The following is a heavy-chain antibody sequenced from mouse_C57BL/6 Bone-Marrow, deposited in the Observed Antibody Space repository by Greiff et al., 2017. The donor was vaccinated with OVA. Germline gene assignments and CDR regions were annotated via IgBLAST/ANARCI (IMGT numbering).Heavy chain of an antibody. CDR1: GYTFTSYG. CDR3: ASYYYGSRGFAY. D-gene: IGHD1-1*01. J-gene: IGHJ3*01. Sequence: QVQLQQSGAELARPGASVKLSCKASGYTFTSYGISWVKQRTGQGLEWIGEIYPRRGHTYYYEKFKGKATLTADKSSSTAYMELRSLTSEDSAVYFCASYYYGSRGFAYWGQGTLVTVSA. CDR2: IYPRRGHT. V-gene: IGHV1-81*01.